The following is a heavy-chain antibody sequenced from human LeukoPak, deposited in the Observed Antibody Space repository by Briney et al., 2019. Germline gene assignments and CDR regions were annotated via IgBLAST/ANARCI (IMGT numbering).Heavy chain of an antibody. CDR2: INHSGST. Sequence: PSETLSLTCAVYGGSFSGYYWSWIRQPPGKGLEWIGEINHSGSTNYNPSLKSRVTISVDTSKNQFSLKLSSVTAADTAVYYCARGQWDSTHTIGRAGYYPIDYWGQGTLVTVSS. V-gene: IGHV4-34*01. D-gene: IGHD3-9*01. CDR1: GGSFSGYY. CDR3: ARGQWDSTHTIGRAGYYPIDY. J-gene: IGHJ4*02.